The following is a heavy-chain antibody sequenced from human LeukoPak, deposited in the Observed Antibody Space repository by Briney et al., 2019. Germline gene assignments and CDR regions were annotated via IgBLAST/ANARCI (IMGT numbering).Heavy chain of an antibody. V-gene: IGHV4-34*01. J-gene: IGHJ6*02. CDR2: INHSGSP. Sequence: SETLSLTCAVYGGSFSGFYWSWICQPPGKGLEWIGEINHSGSPNYNPSLKSRVTISVDTAKNQFSLRLSSVTAADTAVYYCARGRGRYYGMDVWGQGTPVTVSS. CDR3: ARGRGRYYGMDV. D-gene: IGHD3-10*01. CDR1: GGSFSGFY.